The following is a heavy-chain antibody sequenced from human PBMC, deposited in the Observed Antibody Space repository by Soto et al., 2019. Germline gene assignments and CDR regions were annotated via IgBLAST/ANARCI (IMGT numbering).Heavy chain of an antibody. J-gene: IGHJ4*02. D-gene: IGHD2-2*01. CDR3: ERATPAGSAAF. V-gene: IGHV4-31*03. Sequence: SETLSLTCTVSGGSNIRDGYYWSWIRQHPGKGLEWIAYISYSGSSYSNPSLKSRVTISADTSKNQFSLRLTSVTAADTAVYFCERATPAGSAAFWGQGTRVTVSS. CDR1: GGSNIRDGYY. CDR2: ISYSGSS.